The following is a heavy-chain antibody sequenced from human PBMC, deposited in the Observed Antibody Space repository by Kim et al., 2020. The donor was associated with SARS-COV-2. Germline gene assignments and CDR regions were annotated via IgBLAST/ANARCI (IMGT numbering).Heavy chain of an antibody. CDR2: IKQDGSEK. V-gene: IGHV3-7*01. J-gene: IGHJ4*02. Sequence: GGSLRLSCAASGFTFGSYWMSWVRQAPGKGLEWVANIKQDGSEKYYVDSVEGRFTISRDNAKSSLYLQMNSLRAEDTAVYYCARGRDYGDYWGQGTPVTVSS. CDR1: GFTFGSYW. CDR3: ARGRDYGDY.